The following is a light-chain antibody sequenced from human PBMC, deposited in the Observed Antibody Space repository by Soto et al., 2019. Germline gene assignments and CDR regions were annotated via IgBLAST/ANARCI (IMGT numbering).Light chain of an antibody. Sequence: QSALTQPASVSGSPGQSITISCTGTSSDVGGYNYVSWYQQHPGKAPKLMIYEVSNRPSGVSNRFSGSKSGNTASLTISGLQAEDEADYYCQSFDSSRFYVFGTGTKVTVL. CDR3: QSFDSSRFYV. J-gene: IGLJ1*01. CDR1: SSDVGGYNY. CDR2: EVS. V-gene: IGLV2-14*01.